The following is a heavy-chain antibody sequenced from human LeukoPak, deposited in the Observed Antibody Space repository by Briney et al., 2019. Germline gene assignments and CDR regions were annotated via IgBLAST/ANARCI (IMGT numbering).Heavy chain of an antibody. CDR1: GFTFSSYV. D-gene: IGHD5-18*01. Sequence: GGSLRLSCAASGFTFSSYVMHWVRQAPGKGLEWVAFIQYNGTTKDYADSVKGRFTISRDNSKNTVSLQMNSLTAEDTALYYCAKDIRRGYNFGYDQFAYWGQGTLVTVSS. J-gene: IGHJ4*02. CDR2: IQYNGTTK. V-gene: IGHV3-30*02. CDR3: AKDIRRGYNFGYDQFAY.